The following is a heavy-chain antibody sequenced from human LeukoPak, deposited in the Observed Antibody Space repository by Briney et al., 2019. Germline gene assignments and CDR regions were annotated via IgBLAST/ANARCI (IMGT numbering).Heavy chain of an antibody. CDR3: ARDPTSRGQLVPVYYFDY. Sequence: GASVKVSCKASGYTFTGYYMHWVRQAPGQGLEWMGWINPNSGGTNYAQKFQGRVTMTRDTSISTAYMELSRLRSDDTAVYYCARDPTSRGQLVPVYYFDYWGQGTLVTVSS. J-gene: IGHJ4*02. CDR2: INPNSGGT. CDR1: GYTFTGYY. V-gene: IGHV1-2*02. D-gene: IGHD6-13*01.